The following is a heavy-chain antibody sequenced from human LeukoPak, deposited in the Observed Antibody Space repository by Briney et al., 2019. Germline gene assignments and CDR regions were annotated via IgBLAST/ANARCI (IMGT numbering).Heavy chain of an antibody. Sequence: SETLSLTCAVYGGSFSGYYWSWIRQPPGKGLEWIGEINHSGSTNYNPSLKSRVTISVDKSKNQFSLKLTSVTAADTAVYYCARDRSGDIWGQGTMVTVSS. D-gene: IGHD1-1*01. CDR3: ARDRSGDI. CDR1: GGSFSGYY. V-gene: IGHV4-34*01. J-gene: IGHJ3*02. CDR2: INHSGST.